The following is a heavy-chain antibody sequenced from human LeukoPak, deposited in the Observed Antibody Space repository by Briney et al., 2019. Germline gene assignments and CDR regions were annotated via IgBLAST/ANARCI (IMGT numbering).Heavy chain of an antibody. CDR1: GFNFSRYR. CDR3: ARSSTYSSGWSGIDS. Sequence: GEALEIFCKAFGFNFSRYRDGWVRQMPGESPELVGIIYPGDSDTRYSPSFQGQVTISADKSITTAYLQWTSLKASDTAMYYCARSSTYSSGWSGIDSWGQGTLVTVSS. V-gene: IGHV5-51*01. D-gene: IGHD6-19*01. J-gene: IGHJ5*01. CDR2: IYPGDSDT.